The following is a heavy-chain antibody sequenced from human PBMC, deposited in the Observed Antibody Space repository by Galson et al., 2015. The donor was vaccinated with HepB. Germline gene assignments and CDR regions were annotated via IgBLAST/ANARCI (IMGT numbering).Heavy chain of an antibody. CDR3: AKDKTSGTVDY. J-gene: IGHJ4*02. V-gene: IGHV3-23*01. CDR2: ISGSGGST. CDR1: GFTFSSYA. D-gene: IGHD1-26*01. Sequence: SLRLSCAASGFTFSSYAMSWVRQAPGKGLEWVSSISGSGGSTYYADSVKGRFTISRDNSKSTLYLQMNSLRAEDTAVYYCAKDKTSGTVDYWGQGTLVTVSS.